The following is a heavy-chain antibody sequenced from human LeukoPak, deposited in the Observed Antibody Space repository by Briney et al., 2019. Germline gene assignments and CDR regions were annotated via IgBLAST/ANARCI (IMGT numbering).Heavy chain of an antibody. V-gene: IGHV4-34*01. CDR1: GGSFSGYY. CDR2: INHSGST. J-gene: IGHJ6*02. Sequence: SETLSLTWAVYGGSFSGYYWSWIRQPPGKGLEWIGEINHSGSTNYNPSLKSRVTISVDTSKNQFSLKLSSVTAADMAVYYCAIYYYYGMDVWGQGTTVTVSS. CDR3: AIYYYYGMDV.